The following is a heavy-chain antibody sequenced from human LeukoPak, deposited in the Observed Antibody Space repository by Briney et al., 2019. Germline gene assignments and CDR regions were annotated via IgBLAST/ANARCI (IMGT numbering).Heavy chain of an antibody. CDR3: ARGPSIAARYDAFDI. CDR2: ISSSGNTI. Sequence: GGSLRLSCAASEFTFTSYELNWVRQAPGKGLEWVSYISSSGNTISYANSVKGRFTISRDNAKNSLYLQVISLRAEDTAVYYCARGPSIAARYDAFDIWGQGTMVTVSS. J-gene: IGHJ3*02. D-gene: IGHD6-6*01. V-gene: IGHV3-48*03. CDR1: EFTFTSYE.